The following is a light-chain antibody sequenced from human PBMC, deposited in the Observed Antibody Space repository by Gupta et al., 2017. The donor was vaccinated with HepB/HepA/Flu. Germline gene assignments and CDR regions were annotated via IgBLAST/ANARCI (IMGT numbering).Light chain of an antibody. CDR1: NIGTKI. CDR2: YDS. J-gene: IGLJ2*01. CDR3: QVWDSSTDHVI. V-gene: IGLV3-21*04. Sequence: SYVLTQPPSVQVAPGKKATITSGGINIGTKIVAWNQPRAGHAHVLVIYYDSDRPTEIPGRFSGSNSRNTTTLTIRRVEAVNEANYYGQVWDSSTDHVIFGGGTKLTVL.